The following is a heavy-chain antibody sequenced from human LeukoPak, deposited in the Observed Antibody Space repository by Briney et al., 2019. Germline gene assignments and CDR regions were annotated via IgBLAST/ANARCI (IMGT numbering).Heavy chain of an antibody. CDR3: ARDRFMVRGVMVGTFDL. Sequence: PGGSLRLSCAASGFTFSRYDMHWVRQAPGKGLEWVAVIGYDGSNKYDADSVKGRFTISRDNSKNMMYLQMNSLRAEDTAVYYCARDRFMVRGVMVGTFDLWGQGTMVTVSS. CDR1: GFTFSRYD. V-gene: IGHV3-33*08. J-gene: IGHJ3*01. D-gene: IGHD3-10*01. CDR2: IGYDGSNK.